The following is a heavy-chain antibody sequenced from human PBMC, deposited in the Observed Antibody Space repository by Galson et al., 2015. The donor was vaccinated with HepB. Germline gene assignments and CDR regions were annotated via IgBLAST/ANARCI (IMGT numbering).Heavy chain of an antibody. D-gene: IGHD6-13*01. CDR1: GYTFTSYD. CDR2: MNPNSGNT. Sequence: SVKVSCKASGYTFTSYDINWVRQATGQGLEWMGWMNPNSGNTGYAQKFQGRVTMTRSTSISTAYMELSSLRSEDTAVYYCVRVGSSWVAYYYYYGMDVWGQGTTVTVSS. V-gene: IGHV1-8*01. CDR3: VRVGSSWVAYYYYYGMDV. J-gene: IGHJ6*02.